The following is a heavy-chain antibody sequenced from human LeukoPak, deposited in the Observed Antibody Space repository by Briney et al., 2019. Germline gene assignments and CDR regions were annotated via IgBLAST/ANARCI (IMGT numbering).Heavy chain of an antibody. Sequence: SVKVSCKASGGTFSSYVISWVRQAPGQGLEWMGGTIPIFGTANYAQNFQGRVTITADDSTSTAYMALSTLRSEDTAVYYCARGPLRFLGGIDYWGQGTLVTVSS. CDR1: GGTFSSYV. CDR2: TIPIFGTA. CDR3: ARGPLRFLGGIDY. J-gene: IGHJ4*02. V-gene: IGHV1-69*13. D-gene: IGHD3-3*01.